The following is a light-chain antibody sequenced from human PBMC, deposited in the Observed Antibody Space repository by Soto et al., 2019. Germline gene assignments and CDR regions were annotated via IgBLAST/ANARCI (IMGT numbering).Light chain of an antibody. Sequence: QSALTQSPSASGSPGQSVTISCTGTSSDVGGYNYVSWYQQHLGKAPKLMIYEVSKRPSGVPDRFSGSKSGNTASLTVSGLQAEDEADYYCTSYAGSDNLVFGGGTKLTVL. V-gene: IGLV2-8*01. CDR3: TSYAGSDNLV. J-gene: IGLJ2*01. CDR2: EVS. CDR1: SSDVGGYNY.